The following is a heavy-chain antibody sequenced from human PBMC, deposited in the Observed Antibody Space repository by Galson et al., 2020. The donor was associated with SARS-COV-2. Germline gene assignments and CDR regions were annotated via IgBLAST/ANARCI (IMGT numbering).Heavy chain of an antibody. CDR1: GFTFSSYG. J-gene: IGHJ4*02. CDR2: ISYDGSNK. Sequence: GESLKISCAASGFTFSSYGMHWVRQAPGKGLEWVAVISYDGSNKYYADSVKGRFTISRDNSKNTLYLQMNSLRAEDTAVYYCASALLLWFGELNYWGQGTLVTVSS. CDR3: ASALLLWFGELNY. V-gene: IGHV3-30*03. D-gene: IGHD3-10*01.